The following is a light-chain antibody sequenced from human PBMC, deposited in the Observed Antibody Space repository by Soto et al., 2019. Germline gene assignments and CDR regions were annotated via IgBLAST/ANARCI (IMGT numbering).Light chain of an antibody. CDR1: QTIGSW. J-gene: IGKJ1*01. CDR3: QQSYSTTWT. CDR2: DAS. Sequence: DLQLTQSPSFLPASVGDRFTITCRASQTIGSWLAWYQQKQGRAPKXXIFDASSLQSGVPSRFSGSGYGTDFNLTISSLQPEDFATYYCQQSYSTTWTFGQGTKVDIK. V-gene: IGKV1-39*01.